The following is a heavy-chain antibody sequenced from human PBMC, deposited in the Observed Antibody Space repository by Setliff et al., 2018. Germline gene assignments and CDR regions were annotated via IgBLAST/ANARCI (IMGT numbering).Heavy chain of an antibody. V-gene: IGHV1-69*06. CDR3: AREPSPSDALDI. CDR2: IIPIFGTA. Sequence: SVKVSCKASGGTFSSYDISWVRQAPGQGLEWMGRIIPIFGTANYAQKFQGRVTITADKSTSTAYMELSRLRSEDTAVYFCAREPSPSDALDIWGQRTMVTVSS. CDR1: GGTFSSYD. J-gene: IGHJ3*02.